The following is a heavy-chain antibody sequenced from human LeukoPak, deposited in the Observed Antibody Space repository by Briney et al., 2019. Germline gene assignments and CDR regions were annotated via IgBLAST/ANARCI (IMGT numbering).Heavy chain of an antibody. Sequence: ASVKVSCKASGYTFTSYGISWVRQAPGQGLEWMGWISAYNGNTNYAQKLQGRVTMTTDTSTSTAYMELRSLRSDDTAVYYCARGSYYDFWSGYQDYWGQGTLVTVSS. V-gene: IGHV1-18*01. CDR1: GYTFTSYG. CDR2: ISAYNGNT. CDR3: ARGSYYDFWSGYQDY. J-gene: IGHJ4*02. D-gene: IGHD3-3*01.